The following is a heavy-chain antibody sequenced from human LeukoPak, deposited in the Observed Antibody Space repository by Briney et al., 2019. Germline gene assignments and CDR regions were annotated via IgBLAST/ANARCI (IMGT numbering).Heavy chain of an antibody. Sequence: SVKVSCKASGGTFNSYAISWVRQAPGQGLEWMGGIIPIFGTANYAQKFQGRVTITTDESTSTAYMELSSLRSEDTAVYYCAAQMRRLLGGRDYWGQGTLVTVSS. CDR2: IIPIFGTA. J-gene: IGHJ4*02. D-gene: IGHD3-16*01. V-gene: IGHV1-69*05. CDR3: AAQMRRLLGGRDY. CDR1: GGTFNSYA.